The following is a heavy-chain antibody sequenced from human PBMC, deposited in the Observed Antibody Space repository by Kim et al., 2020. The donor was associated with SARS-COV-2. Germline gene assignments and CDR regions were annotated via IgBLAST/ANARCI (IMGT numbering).Heavy chain of an antibody. D-gene: IGHD3-22*01. CDR3: ARGYYYDSSTYYREAFDI. J-gene: IGHJ3*02. V-gene: IGHV4-59*09. Sequence: KSRVTISEDTSKNHFSLKLSSVTAADTAVYYCARGYYYDSSTYYREAFDIWGQGTMVTVSS.